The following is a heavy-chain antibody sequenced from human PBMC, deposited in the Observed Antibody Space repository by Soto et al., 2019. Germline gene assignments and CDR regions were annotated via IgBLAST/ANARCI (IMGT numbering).Heavy chain of an antibody. Sequence: GGSLRLSCAASGFTFSSYAMHWVRQAPGKGLEWVAVIAYDGRNKYYADSVKGRFTISRDNPKNSLYLQMNSLRDEDTAVYFCARDLGYCVSSSCYLFDPWGQGTLVTVSS. D-gene: IGHD2-2*03. CDR1: GFTFSSYA. V-gene: IGHV3-30*04. J-gene: IGHJ5*02. CDR2: IAYDGRNK. CDR3: ARDLGYCVSSSCYLFDP.